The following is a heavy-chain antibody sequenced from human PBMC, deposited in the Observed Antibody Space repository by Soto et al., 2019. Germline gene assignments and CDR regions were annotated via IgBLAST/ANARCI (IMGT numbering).Heavy chain of an antibody. V-gene: IGHV4-31*03. J-gene: IGHJ4*02. CDR2: IYYSGST. D-gene: IGHD4-17*01. CDR1: GGSISSGGYY. Sequence: PSETLSLTCTVSGGSISSGGYYWSWIRQHPGKGLEWIGYIYYSGSTYYNPSLKSRVTISVDTSKNQFSLKLSSVTAADTAVYYCARVSEDYGDSYDYWGQGTLVTVSS. CDR3: ARVSEDYGDSYDY.